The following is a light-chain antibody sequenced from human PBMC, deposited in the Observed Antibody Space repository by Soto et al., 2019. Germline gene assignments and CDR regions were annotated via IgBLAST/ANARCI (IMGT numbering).Light chain of an antibody. Sequence: QAVLTQSPSASASLGASVKLTCTLSSGHSSYSIAWHQQQPEKGPRYLMKVHGDGSLTRGDGIPDRFSGSTSGAERYLTISSLQSEDEADYYCQTWGTGIWVFGGGTKVTVL. CDR3: QTWGTGIWV. CDR1: SGHSSYS. V-gene: IGLV4-69*01. J-gene: IGLJ3*02. CDR2: VHGDGSL.